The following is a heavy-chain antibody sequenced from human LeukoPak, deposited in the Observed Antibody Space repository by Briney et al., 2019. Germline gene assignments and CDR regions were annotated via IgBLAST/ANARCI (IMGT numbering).Heavy chain of an antibody. CDR2: ISSSSRTI. Sequence: GSLRLSCTVSGFTVSSNSMNWVRQAPGKGLEWVSYISSSSRTIYYADSVKGRFTISRDNAKNSLYLQMNSLRAEDTAVYYCARSSRELGGYAPWEVMPPFDYWGQGTLVTVSS. J-gene: IGHJ4*02. CDR3: ARSSRELGGYAPWEVMPPFDY. V-gene: IGHV3-48*01. CDR1: GFTVSSNS. D-gene: IGHD1-7*01.